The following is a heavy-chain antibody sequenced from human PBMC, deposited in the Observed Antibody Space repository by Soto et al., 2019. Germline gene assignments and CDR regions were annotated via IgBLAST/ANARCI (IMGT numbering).Heavy chain of an antibody. J-gene: IGHJ4*02. V-gene: IGHV4-59*08. CDR2: IYYSGST. D-gene: IGHD3-10*01. CDR1: GGSISSYY. CDR3: ARHNYGSGSTYFDY. Sequence: QVQLQESGPGLVKPSEILSLTCTVSGGSISSYYWSWIRQPPGKGLEWIGYIYYSGSTNYNPSLKSRATISVDTSKNQFSLKLNSMTAADTAVYYCARHNYGSGSTYFDYWGQGTLVTVSS.